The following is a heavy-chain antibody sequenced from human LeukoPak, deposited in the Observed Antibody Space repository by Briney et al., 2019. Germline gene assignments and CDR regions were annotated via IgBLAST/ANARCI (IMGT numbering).Heavy chain of an antibody. J-gene: IGHJ6*02. Sequence: ASVKVSCKVSGYTLTELSIHWVRQAPGKGLEWMGGFDPEDGETIYAQKFQGRVTMTEDTSTDTAYMELSSLRSEDTAVYYCATPRYSSGWHDYGMDVWGQGTTVTVSS. CDR3: ATPRYSSGWHDYGMDV. CDR1: GYTLTELS. CDR2: FDPEDGET. V-gene: IGHV1-24*01. D-gene: IGHD6-19*01.